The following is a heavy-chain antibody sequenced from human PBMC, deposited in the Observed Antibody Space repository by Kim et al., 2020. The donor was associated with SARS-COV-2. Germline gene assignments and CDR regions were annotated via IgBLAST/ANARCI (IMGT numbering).Heavy chain of an antibody. CDR3: ARGPLGYSTVGFDP. V-gene: IGHV4-31*03. J-gene: IGHJ5*02. CDR1: GGSISSGGYY. CDR2: IYYSGST. D-gene: IGHD2-15*01. Sequence: SETLSLTCTVSGGSISSGGYYWSWIRQHPGKGLEWIGYIYYSGSTYYNPSLKSRVTISVDTSKNQFSLKLSSVTAADTAVYYCARGPLGYSTVGFDPWGQGTLVTVSS.